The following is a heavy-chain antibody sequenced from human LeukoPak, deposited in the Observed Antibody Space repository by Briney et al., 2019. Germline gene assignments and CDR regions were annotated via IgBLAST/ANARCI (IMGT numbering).Heavy chain of an antibody. Sequence: PGRPLRLSCAASGFSFSSYGMHWVRQAPAKGLEWVAFIRYDAGNKYYADSMKGRFTISRGNSKNTLYLQVNSLRAEDTAVYYCAKDFLGRRSLLGFDNWGQGTLVTVSS. CDR2: IRYDAGNK. CDR3: AKDFLGRRSLLGFDN. CDR1: GFSFSSYG. V-gene: IGHV3-30*02. J-gene: IGHJ4*02. D-gene: IGHD3/OR15-3a*01.